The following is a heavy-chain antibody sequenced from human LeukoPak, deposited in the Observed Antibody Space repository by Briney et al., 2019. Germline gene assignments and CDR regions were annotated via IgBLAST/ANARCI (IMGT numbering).Heavy chain of an antibody. CDR3: ARGPSHYFGAGSAPKDFDY. Sequence: GASVTVSCKASDYTFSIYGIHWVRQAPGQGRGWMGWISAYNGNRDYALKFQGRVTMATDTSTNTAQMELRSLRSDDTAVYYCARGPSHYFGAGSAPKDFDYWGQGTLVIVSS. J-gene: IGHJ4*02. V-gene: IGHV1-18*01. CDR2: ISAYNGNR. D-gene: IGHD3-10*01. CDR1: DYTFSIYG.